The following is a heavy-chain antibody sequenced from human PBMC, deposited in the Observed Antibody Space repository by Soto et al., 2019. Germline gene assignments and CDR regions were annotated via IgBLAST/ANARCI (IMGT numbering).Heavy chain of an antibody. Sequence: GGSLRLSCAASGFTFSRFWMHWVRQAPGKGLVWVSRINTDGSSTTYADSVKGRFTISRDNAKDTLYLQMDSLRAEDTGVYYCTRDPGAYSSTWSFYFDSWGQGTLVTVSS. D-gene: IGHD6-13*01. J-gene: IGHJ4*02. CDR1: GFTFSRFW. V-gene: IGHV3-74*01. CDR3: TRDPGAYSSTWSFYFDS. CDR2: INTDGSST.